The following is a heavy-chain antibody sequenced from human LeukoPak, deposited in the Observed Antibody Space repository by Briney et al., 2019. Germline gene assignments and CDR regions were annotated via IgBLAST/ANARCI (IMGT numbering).Heavy chain of an antibody. J-gene: IGHJ3*02. D-gene: IGHD3-3*01. CDR3: AKGHTIFGVVPDILDI. V-gene: IGHV3-9*01. CDR1: RFNFEDFG. CDR2: ITWNSGSA. Sequence: GGSLRLSCAASRFNFEDFGMYWVRQGPGKGLEWVAGITWNSGSAVYADSVEGRFTISRDNVKKSVYLQMSSLRLEDTALYYCAKGHTIFGVVPDILDIWGRGTNVIVPS.